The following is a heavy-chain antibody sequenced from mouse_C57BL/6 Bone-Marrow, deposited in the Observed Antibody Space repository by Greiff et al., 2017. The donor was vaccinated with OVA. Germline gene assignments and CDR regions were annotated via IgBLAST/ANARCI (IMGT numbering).Heavy chain of an antibody. CDR3: ARRGAYYSNYDY. CDR2: INPNNGGT. J-gene: IGHJ2*01. V-gene: IGHV1-18*01. D-gene: IGHD2-5*01. CDR1: GYTFTDYN. Sequence: VQLKESGPELVKPGASVKIPCKASGYTFTDYNMDWVKQSHGKSLEWIGDINPNNGGTIYNQKFKGKATLTVDKSSSTAYMELRSLTSEDTAVYYCARRGAYYSNYDYWGQGTTLTVSS.